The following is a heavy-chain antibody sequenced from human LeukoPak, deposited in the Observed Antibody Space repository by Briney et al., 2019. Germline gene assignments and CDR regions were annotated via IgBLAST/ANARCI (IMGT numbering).Heavy chain of an antibody. CDR1: GYTFTSYA. CDR3: ARGGPEWELPLDY. Sequence: GASVKVSCKASGYTFTSYAMHWVRQAPGQRLEWMGWSNAGNGNTKYSQEFQGRVTITRDTSASTAYMEPSSLRSEDMAVYYCARGGPEWELPLDYWGQGTLVTVSS. D-gene: IGHD1-26*01. J-gene: IGHJ4*02. V-gene: IGHV1-3*02. CDR2: SNAGNGNT.